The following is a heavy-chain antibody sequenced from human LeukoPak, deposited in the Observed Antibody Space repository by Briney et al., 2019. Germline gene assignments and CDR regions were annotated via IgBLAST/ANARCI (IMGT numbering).Heavy chain of an antibody. CDR2: IYYSGST. J-gene: IGHJ6*02. Sequence: SETLSLTCTVSGGSISSYYWSWIRQPPGKGPEWIGYIYYSGSTNYNPSLKSRVTISVDTSKNQFSLKLSSVTAADTAVYYCARAIQGSYYYYGMDVWGQGTT. V-gene: IGHV4-59*12. D-gene: IGHD2-2*02. CDR1: GGSISSYY. CDR3: ARAIQGSYYYYGMDV.